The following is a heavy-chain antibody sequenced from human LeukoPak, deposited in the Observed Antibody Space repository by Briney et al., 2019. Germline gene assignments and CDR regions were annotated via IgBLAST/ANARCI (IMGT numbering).Heavy chain of an antibody. Sequence: PSETLSLTCSVSGDSIGSYYWTWIRQPPGKGLEWIGYIYYSGSTNYTPSLKSRFTISVDTSNNQFSLQLRSVTAADTAIYYCARGRARDGSYPWLDSWGQGTLVTVSS. J-gene: IGHJ5*01. CDR1: GDSIGSYY. CDR3: ARGRARDGSYPWLDS. D-gene: IGHD3-16*02. V-gene: IGHV4-59*01. CDR2: IYYSGST.